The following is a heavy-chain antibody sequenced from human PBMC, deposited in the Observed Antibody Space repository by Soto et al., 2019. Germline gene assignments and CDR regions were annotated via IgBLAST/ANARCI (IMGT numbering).Heavy chain of an antibody. J-gene: IGHJ6*02. CDR2: MNPNSGNT. D-gene: IGHD2-2*01. V-gene: IGHV1-8*01. CDR3: ARVGYCISTSCPIFYYYGMDV. Sequence: ASVKVSCKASGYTFTSYDINWVRQATGQGLEWMGWMNPNSGNTGYAQKYQGRVTMTRNTSISTAYMELSSLRSEDTAVYYCARVGYCISTSCPIFYYYGMDVWGQGTTVTVSS. CDR1: GYTFTSYD.